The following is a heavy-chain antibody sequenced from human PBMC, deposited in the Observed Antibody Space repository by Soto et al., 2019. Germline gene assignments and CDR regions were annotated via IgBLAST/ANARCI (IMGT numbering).Heavy chain of an antibody. V-gene: IGHV3-7*03. CDR1: GLTFSPYW. D-gene: IGHD3-3*01. CDR2: IKEDGSVK. CDR3: ARDVSSEYASILDV. Sequence: EGQLVESGGGLFQAGGSLRLTCEGFGLTFSPYWMTWVRQAPGKGLEWVASIKEDGSVKNYADSVKGRFTVARDNVKRAMFRQMTSVRADDTAVYFCARDVSSEYASILDVWGRGARVTVSS. J-gene: IGHJ4*02.